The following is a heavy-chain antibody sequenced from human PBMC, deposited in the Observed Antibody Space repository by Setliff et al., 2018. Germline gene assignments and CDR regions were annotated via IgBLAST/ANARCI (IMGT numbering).Heavy chain of an antibody. Sequence: SETLSLTCTVSGGSISSYYWSWIRQPPGKGLEWIGYMYYSGNTFYNPSLRSRVTISVDTSKNQFSLKLSSVTAADTAVYYCARRIVGAVDGFDIWGQGTMVTVSS. J-gene: IGHJ3*02. D-gene: IGHD1-26*01. CDR2: MYYSGNT. V-gene: IGHV4-59*08. CDR3: ARRIVGAVDGFDI. CDR1: GGSISSYY.